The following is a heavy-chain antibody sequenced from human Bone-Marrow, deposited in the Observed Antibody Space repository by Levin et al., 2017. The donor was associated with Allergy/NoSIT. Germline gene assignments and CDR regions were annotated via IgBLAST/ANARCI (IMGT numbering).Heavy chain of an antibody. CDR1: GFAFGRHT. J-gene: IGHJ4*02. Sequence: PGGSLRLSCTASGFAFGRHTMHWVRQAPGKGLEWVASISSSGSYIFYADSLKGRFTISRDNAKNSLYLQMHSLRGDETAVYYCARDSLGYSRSWYFFDVWGQGTLVTVSS. V-gene: IGHV3-21*01. D-gene: IGHD6-13*01. CDR3: ARDSLGYSRSWYFFDV. CDR2: ISSSGSYI.